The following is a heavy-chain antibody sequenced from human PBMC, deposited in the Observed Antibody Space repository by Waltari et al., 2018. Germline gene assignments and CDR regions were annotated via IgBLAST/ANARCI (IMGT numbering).Heavy chain of an antibody. CDR1: GFTFRSYG. CDR3: AKADSSGYYPSYFDY. J-gene: IGHJ4*02. D-gene: IGHD3-22*01. CDR2: ISYDGSNK. Sequence: QVQLVESGGGVVQPGRSLRLYCAASGFTFRSYGMHWVRQAPGKGLEWVAVISYDGSNKYYADSVKGRFTISRDNSKNTLYLQMNSLRAEDTAVYYCAKADSSGYYPSYFDYWGQGTLVTVSS. V-gene: IGHV3-30*18.